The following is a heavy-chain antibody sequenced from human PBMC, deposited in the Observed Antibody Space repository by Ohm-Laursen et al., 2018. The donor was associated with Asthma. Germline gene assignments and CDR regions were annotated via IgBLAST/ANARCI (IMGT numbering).Heavy chain of an antibody. D-gene: IGHD4-17*01. CDR3: AKLVGVTTA. Sequence: SLRLSCAASGFTHERYAMHWVQQSPGKGLEWVSGISWNSGSIGYADSVKGRFTISRDNAKNSLYLQMNSLRPEDTAFYYCAKLVGVTTAWGQGTLVTVSS. J-gene: IGHJ5*02. CDR2: ISWNSGSI. V-gene: IGHV3-9*01. CDR1: GFTHERYA.